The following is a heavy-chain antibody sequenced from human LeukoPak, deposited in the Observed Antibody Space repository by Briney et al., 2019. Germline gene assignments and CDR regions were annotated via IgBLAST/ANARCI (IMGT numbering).Heavy chain of an antibody. CDR3: VMGRAYNY. J-gene: IGHJ3*01. CDR2: INSDGST. Sequence: PGGSLRLSCAASGFTFSSYWMHWVRQAPGKGLVWVSRINSDGSTNYADSVKGRFTISRDNAKNTLFLQMSSLRAEDTAVYYCVMGRAYNYRGQGTMVTVSS. CDR1: GFTFSSYW. V-gene: IGHV3-74*01. D-gene: IGHD5-24*01.